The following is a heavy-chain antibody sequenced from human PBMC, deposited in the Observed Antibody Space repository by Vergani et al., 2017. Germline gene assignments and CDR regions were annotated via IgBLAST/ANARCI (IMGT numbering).Heavy chain of an antibody. CDR3: ASRDSIGLADAFDI. CDR2: IIPIFGTA. Sequence: QVQLVQSGAEVKKPGSSVKVSCKASGGTFSSYAISWVRQAPGQGLEWMGGIIPIFGTANYAQKFQGRVTITADESTSTSYMELSSLRSEDTAVYYCASRDSIGLADAFDIWGQGTMVTVSS. CDR1: GGTFSSYA. V-gene: IGHV1-69*01. J-gene: IGHJ3*02. D-gene: IGHD3-10*01.